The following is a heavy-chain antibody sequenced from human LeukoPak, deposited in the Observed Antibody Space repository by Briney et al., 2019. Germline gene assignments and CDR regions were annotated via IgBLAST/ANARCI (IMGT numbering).Heavy chain of an antibody. CDR2: IYSGGST. CDR3: ARGLGYCTSTTCLLPFDY. D-gene: IGHD2-2*01. V-gene: IGHV3-53*01. J-gene: IGHJ4*03. CDR1: GFTVSTYY. Sequence: PGGSLRLSCAASGFTVSTYYMTWVRQAPGKGLESVSVIYSGGSTYYADSVKGRFTVSRDNSKNTLYLQMNSLSAEDTAMYYCARGLGYCTSTTCLLPFDYWGQGTMVTVSS.